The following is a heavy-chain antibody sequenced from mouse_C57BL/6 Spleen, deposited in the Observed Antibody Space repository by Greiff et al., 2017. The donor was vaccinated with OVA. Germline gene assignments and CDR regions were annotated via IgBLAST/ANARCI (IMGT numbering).Heavy chain of an antibody. V-gene: IGHV1-55*01. J-gene: IGHJ4*01. CDR3: ARSGHDGYLYYAMDY. CDR1: GYTFTSYW. Sequence: QVQLQQSGAELVKPGASVKMSCTASGYTFTSYWITWVKQRPGQGLEWIGDIYPGSGSTNYNEKFKSKATLTVDTSSSTAYMQLSSLTSEDSAVYYCARSGHDGYLYYAMDYWGQGTSVTVSS. D-gene: IGHD2-3*01. CDR2: IYPGSGST.